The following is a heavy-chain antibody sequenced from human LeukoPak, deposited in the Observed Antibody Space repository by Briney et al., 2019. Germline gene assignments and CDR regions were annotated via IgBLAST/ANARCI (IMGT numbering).Heavy chain of an antibody. CDR1: GVSISTTSYF. Sequence: SETLSLTCTVFGVSISTTSYFWGWVRQPPGKGLEWIGTMYYNANNFYNPSLKSRVTISVDTSKNQFSLRLTSVTAADRSVYYCGLINSDYYRTFDYWGRGILVTVSS. CDR2: MYYNANN. V-gene: IGHV4-39*01. D-gene: IGHD2-21*02. J-gene: IGHJ4*02. CDR3: GLINSDYYRTFDY.